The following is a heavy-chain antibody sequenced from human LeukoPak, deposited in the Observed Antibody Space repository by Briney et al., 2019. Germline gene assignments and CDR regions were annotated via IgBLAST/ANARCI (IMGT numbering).Heavy chain of an antibody. CDR1: GGSISSSSYY. Sequence: PSETLSLTCTVSGGSISSSSYYWGWIRQPPGKGLEWIGSIYYSGSTYYNPSLKSRVTISVDTSKNQFSLKLSSVTAADTAVYYYARLARYYDILTGSLDYWGQGALVTVSS. CDR3: ARLARYYDILTGSLDY. V-gene: IGHV4-39*01. D-gene: IGHD3-9*01. CDR2: IYYSGST. J-gene: IGHJ4*02.